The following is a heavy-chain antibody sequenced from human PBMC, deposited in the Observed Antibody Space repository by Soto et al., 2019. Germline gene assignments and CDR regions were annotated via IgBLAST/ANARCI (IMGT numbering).Heavy chain of an antibody. V-gene: IGHV3-66*01. CDR1: GFTVSSNY. Sequence: GSLRLSCSASGFTVSSNYMRWVRQAQGKGLEWISIIYSAGNTYYADSVKGRFTISRDNSKNTLYLQMNSLGAEDTAVYYCARDFVVGGPTINYYYGMDVWGQGTTVTVSS. D-gene: IGHD1-26*01. J-gene: IGHJ6*02. CDR2: IYSAGNT. CDR3: ARDFVVGGPTINYYYGMDV.